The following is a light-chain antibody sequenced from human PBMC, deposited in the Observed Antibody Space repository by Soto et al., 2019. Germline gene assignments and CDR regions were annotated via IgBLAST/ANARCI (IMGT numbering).Light chain of an antibody. Sequence: EIVLTQSPATLSLSPGVSATLSYWASQSVSSYLAWYQQKPGQAPRLLIYDASNRATGIPARFSGSGSGTDFTLTISSLEPEDFAVYYCQQYGSSRWTFGQGTKVDIK. CDR3: QQYGSSRWT. V-gene: IGKV3-11*01. CDR1: QSVSSY. J-gene: IGKJ1*01. CDR2: DAS.